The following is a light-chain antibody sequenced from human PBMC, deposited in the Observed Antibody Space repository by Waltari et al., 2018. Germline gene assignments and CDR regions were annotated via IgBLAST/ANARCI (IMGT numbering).Light chain of an antibody. CDR2: GAS. CDR3: QQYEDWPPIT. J-gene: IGKJ4*01. V-gene: IGKV3-15*01. CDR1: QSVTTS. Sequence: EIVMTQSPATVSVSPGERATLSCRASQSVTTSLAWFQQRPGQPPRVLIYGASTRAAGIPARFSGSGSGTEFTLTISSLQSEDFAVYYCQQYEDWPPITFGGGTK.